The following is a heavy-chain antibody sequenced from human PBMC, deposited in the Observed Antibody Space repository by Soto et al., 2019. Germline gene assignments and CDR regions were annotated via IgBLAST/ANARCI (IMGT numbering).Heavy chain of an antibody. CDR3: AREQPGYSYGYGLGY. D-gene: IGHD5-18*01. V-gene: IGHV3-21*01. J-gene: IGHJ4*02. CDR1: GFTFSSYR. Sequence: EVQLVESGGGLVKPGGSLRLSCAASGFTFSSYRMNWVRQAPGKGLEWVSSISSSSSYIYYADSVKGRFTIPRDNAKNSLYLQMNSLRAEDTAVYYCAREQPGYSYGYGLGYWGQGTLVTVSS. CDR2: ISSSSSYI.